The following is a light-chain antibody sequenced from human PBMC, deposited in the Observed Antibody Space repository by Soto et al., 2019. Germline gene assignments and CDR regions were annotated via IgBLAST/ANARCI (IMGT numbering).Light chain of an antibody. CDR2: DAS. Sequence: DIQMNQSPSSLSASVGDRVTITCRASQSISSYLNWYQQKPGKAPKLLIYDASNLETGVPSRFSGSGSGTDFTFTISSLQPEDIATYYCQQYSHLITFGQGTRLEIK. CDR3: QQYSHLIT. J-gene: IGKJ5*01. CDR1: QSISSY. V-gene: IGKV1-33*01.